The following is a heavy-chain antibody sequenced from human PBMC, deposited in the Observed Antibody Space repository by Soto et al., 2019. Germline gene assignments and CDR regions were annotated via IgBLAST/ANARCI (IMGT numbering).Heavy chain of an antibody. Sequence: EVQLLESGGELVQPGGSLRLSCAASGFSFSDYAMTWVRQAPGKGLEWVALISTSGSSTLYADSMKGRFIISRDNSKNALYLQMTRLGADDTALYYCARVAAFNWNSAFDIWGQETMVVVSS. CDR2: ISTSGSST. D-gene: IGHD1-1*01. CDR3: ARVAAFNWNSAFDI. CDR1: GFSFSDYA. J-gene: IGHJ3*02. V-gene: IGHV3-23*05.